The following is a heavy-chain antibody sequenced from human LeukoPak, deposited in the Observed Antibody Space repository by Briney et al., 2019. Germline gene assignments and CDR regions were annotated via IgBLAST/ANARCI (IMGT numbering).Heavy chain of an antibody. CDR2: ISSSSSTI. Sequence: GSLRLSCVGSGFTFSSYHMNWVRQAPGKGLEWVSYISSSSSTIYYADSVKGRFTISRDNAKNSLYLQTNSLRAEDTAVYYCARAQYYSDSTGYYYLHYWGQGTLVTVSS. J-gene: IGHJ4*02. CDR3: ARAQYYSDSTGYYYLHY. D-gene: IGHD3-22*01. V-gene: IGHV3-48*01. CDR1: GFTFSSYH.